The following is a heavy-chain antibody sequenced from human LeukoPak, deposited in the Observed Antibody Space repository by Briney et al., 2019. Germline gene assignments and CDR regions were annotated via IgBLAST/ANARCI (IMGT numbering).Heavy chain of an antibody. CDR1: GFTFSNFW. CDR2: IKQDGFEK. D-gene: IGHD6-19*01. V-gene: IGHV3-7*01. Sequence: GGSLRLSCAASGFTFSNFWMSWVRQAPGKGLEWVANIKQDGFEKYYVDSVRGRFTISRDNAKNTLYLQMNSLRAEDTAVYYCARISSGWYRDTFDIWGQGTMVTVSS. CDR3: ARISSGWYRDTFDI. J-gene: IGHJ3*02.